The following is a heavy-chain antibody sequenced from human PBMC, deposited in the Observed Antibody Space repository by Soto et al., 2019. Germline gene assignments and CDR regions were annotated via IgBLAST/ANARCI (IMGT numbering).Heavy chain of an antibody. Sequence: ASVKVSCKASGYTFTGYYMHWVRQAPGQGLEWMGWINPNSGGTNYAQKFQGRVTMTRDTSISTAYMELSSLRSDDTAVYYCARDLWFGADLDYWGQGTLVTVSS. CDR3: ARDLWFGADLDY. CDR2: INPNSGGT. CDR1: GYTFTGYY. D-gene: IGHD3-10*01. V-gene: IGHV1-2*02. J-gene: IGHJ4*02.